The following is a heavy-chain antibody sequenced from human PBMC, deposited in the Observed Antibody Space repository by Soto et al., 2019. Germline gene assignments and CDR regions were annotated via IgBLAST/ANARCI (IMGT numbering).Heavy chain of an antibody. D-gene: IGHD3-9*01. J-gene: IGHJ4*02. CDR1: GGSFSGYY. V-gene: IGHV4-34*01. CDR3: ARGSRLRYFDWLLGALDY. CDR2: INHSGST. Sequence: SETLSLTCAVYGGSFSGYYWSWIRQPPGKGLEWIGEINHSGSTNYNPSLKSRVTISVDTSKNQFSLKLSSVTAADTAVYYCARGSRLRYFDWLLGALDYWGQGTLVPVSS.